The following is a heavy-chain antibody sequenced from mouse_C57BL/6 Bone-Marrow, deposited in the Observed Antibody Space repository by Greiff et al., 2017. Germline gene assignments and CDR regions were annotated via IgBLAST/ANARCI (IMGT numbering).Heavy chain of an antibody. D-gene: IGHD1-1*01. CDR1: GYTFTSYW. CDR2: IYPGNSDT. J-gene: IGHJ4*01. Sequence: EVMLVESGTVLARPGASVKMSCKTSGYTFTSYWMHWVKQRPGQGLEWIGAIYPGNSDTSYNQKFKGKAKLTAVTSASTAYMELSSLTNEDSAVYYCTGYYYGSSYGGAMDYWGQGTSVTVSS. V-gene: IGHV1-5*01. CDR3: TGYYYGSSYGGAMDY.